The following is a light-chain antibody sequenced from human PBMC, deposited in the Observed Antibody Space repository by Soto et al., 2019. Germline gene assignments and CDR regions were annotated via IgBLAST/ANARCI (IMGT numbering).Light chain of an antibody. CDR1: SSNSGTYR. Sequence: QSVLTEPPSAAGTPGQRVTIACSGSSSNSGTYRVSWYQHFPGTAPRLLIYSDNQRPSGVPDRFSASKSGASASLAISGLQSEDEAYFYCAAWDDSLNGCVFGTGTKVTVL. J-gene: IGLJ1*01. V-gene: IGLV1-44*01. CDR3: AAWDDSLNGCV. CDR2: SDN.